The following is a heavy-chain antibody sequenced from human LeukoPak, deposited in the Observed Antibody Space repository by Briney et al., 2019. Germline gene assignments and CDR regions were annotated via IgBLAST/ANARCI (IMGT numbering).Heavy chain of an antibody. CDR1: GYSFTSYW. CDR3: ARLTMVRGVISPADY. Sequence: GESLKISCKGSGYSFTSYWIGWVRQMPGKGLEWMRIIYPGDSDTRYSPSFQGQVTISAYKSIRTAYLQWSSLKASDTAMYYCARLTMVRGVISPADYWGQGTLVTVSS. CDR2: IYPGDSDT. D-gene: IGHD3-10*01. J-gene: IGHJ4*02. V-gene: IGHV5-51*01.